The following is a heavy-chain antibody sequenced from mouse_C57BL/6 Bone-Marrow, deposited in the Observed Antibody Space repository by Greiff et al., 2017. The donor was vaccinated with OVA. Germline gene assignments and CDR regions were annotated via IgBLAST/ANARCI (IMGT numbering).Heavy chain of an antibody. J-gene: IGHJ2*01. V-gene: IGHV5-17*01. Sequence: EVNVVESGGGLVKPGGSLKLSCAASGFTFSDYGMHWVRQAPEKGLEWVAYISSGSSTIYYADTVKGRFTISRDNAKNTLCLQMTSLRSEDTAMYYCARPNYCGSSVDYWGQGTTLTVSS. D-gene: IGHD1-1*01. CDR3: ARPNYCGSSVDY. CDR2: ISSGSSTI. CDR1: GFTFSDYG.